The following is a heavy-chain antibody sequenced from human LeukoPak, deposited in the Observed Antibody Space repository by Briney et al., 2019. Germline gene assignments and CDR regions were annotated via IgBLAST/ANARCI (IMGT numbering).Heavy chain of an antibody. Sequence: GGSLRLSCPGSGFSFSSYGMHWVRQAPGKGLEWMAFIRSDGSNKYYADSVKGRFTIPRDNSKNTLYLQMNSLRAEDTAVYYCARILDSAWGELGYWGQGTLVTVSS. CDR2: IRSDGSNK. CDR3: ARILDSAWGELGY. V-gene: IGHV3-30*02. CDR1: GFSFSSYG. J-gene: IGHJ4*02. D-gene: IGHD6-19*01.